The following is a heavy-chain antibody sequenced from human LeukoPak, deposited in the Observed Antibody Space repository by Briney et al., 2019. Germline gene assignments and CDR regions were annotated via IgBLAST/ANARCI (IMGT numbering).Heavy chain of an antibody. J-gene: IGHJ4*02. V-gene: IGHV3-23*01. D-gene: IGHD1-14*01. CDR1: GFTFSSYA. CDR3: ARAPARATGYYFDY. CDR2: ISGSGGST. Sequence: GGSLRLSCAASGFTFSSYAMSWVRQAPGKGLEWVSAISGSGGSTYYADSVKGRFTISRDNSKNTLYLQMNSLRAEDTAVYYCARAPARATGYYFDYWGQGTLVTVSS.